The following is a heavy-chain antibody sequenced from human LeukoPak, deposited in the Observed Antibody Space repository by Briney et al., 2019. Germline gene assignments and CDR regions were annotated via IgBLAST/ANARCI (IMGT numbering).Heavy chain of an antibody. V-gene: IGHV4-4*07. J-gene: IGHJ4*02. CDR1: GGSISGYY. D-gene: IGHD2-2*03. CDR2: IYTSGST. Sequence: KPSETLSLTCTVSGGSISGYYWSWIRQPAGKGLEWIGRIYTSGSTNYSPSLKSRVTMSVDRSKKQFSLKLSFVTAADTAVHYCARDGWTNSLDYWGQGTLVTVSS. CDR3: ARDGWTNSLDY.